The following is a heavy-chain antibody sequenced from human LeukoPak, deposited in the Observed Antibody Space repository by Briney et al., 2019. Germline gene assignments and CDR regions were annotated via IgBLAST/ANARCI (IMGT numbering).Heavy chain of an antibody. CDR1: GFTFSSYA. CDR2: ISGSGGST. J-gene: IGHJ4*02. Sequence: PGGTLRLSCAASGFTFSSYAMSWVRQAPGKGLEWVSAISGSGGSTYYADSVKGRFTISRDNSKNTLYLQMNSLRAEDTAVYYCAKEIYDSSGYYGENFDYWGQGTLVTVSS. CDR3: AKEIYDSSGYYGENFDY. D-gene: IGHD3-22*01. V-gene: IGHV3-23*01.